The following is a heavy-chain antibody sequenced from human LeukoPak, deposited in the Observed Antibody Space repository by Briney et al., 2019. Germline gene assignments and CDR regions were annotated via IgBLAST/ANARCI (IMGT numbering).Heavy chain of an antibody. V-gene: IGHV4-34*01. D-gene: IGHD5-12*01. J-gene: IGHJ4*02. Sequence: SETLSLTCAVYGGSFSGYYWSWIRQPPGKGLEWIGEINHSGSTNYNPSLKSRVTISVDTSKNQISLKLSSVTAADTAVYYCARGRGKWLRLFVTGQIDYWGQGTLVTVSS. CDR3: ARGRGKWLRLFVTGQIDY. CDR1: GGSFSGYY. CDR2: INHSGST.